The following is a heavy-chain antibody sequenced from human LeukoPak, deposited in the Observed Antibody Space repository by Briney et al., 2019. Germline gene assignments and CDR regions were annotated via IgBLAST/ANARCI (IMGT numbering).Heavy chain of an antibody. CDR2: IKQDGSKK. Sequence: GGSLRLSCAASGFIFSTYAMTWVRQAPGKGLEWVANIKQDGSKKSYVDSVKGRFTISRDNAKNSLYLQMNSLRAEDTAIYYCTRVGYIDEGIDYWGQGTLVTVSS. D-gene: IGHD5-24*01. CDR3: TRVGYIDEGIDY. J-gene: IGHJ4*02. CDR1: GFIFSTYA. V-gene: IGHV3-7*04.